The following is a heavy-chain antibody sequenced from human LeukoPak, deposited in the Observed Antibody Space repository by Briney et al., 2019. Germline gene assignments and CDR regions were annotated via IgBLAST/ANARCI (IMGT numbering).Heavy chain of an antibody. J-gene: IGHJ4*02. CDR2: ISSSSYI. CDR3: ARVSRGSSAGLRY. V-gene: IGHV3-21*01. CDR1: GFTFSSYS. Sequence: GGSLRLSCAASGFTFSSYSINWVRQAPGKGLEWVSSISSSSYIYYADSVKGRFTISRDNAKNSLYLQMNSLRAEDTAVYYCARVSRGSSAGLRYWGQGTLVTVSS. D-gene: IGHD1-26*01.